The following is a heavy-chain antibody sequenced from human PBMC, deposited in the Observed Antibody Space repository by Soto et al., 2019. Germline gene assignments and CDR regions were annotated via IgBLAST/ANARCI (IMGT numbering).Heavy chain of an antibody. V-gene: IGHV3-9*01. D-gene: IGHD6-13*01. J-gene: IGHJ5*02. Sequence: GGSLRLSCAASGFTFDDYAMHWVRQAPGKXLEWVSGISWNSGSIGYADSVKGRFTISRDNAKNSLYLQMNSLRAEDTALYYCAKDIISGIAAAGTSWFDPWGQGTLVTVSS. CDR3: AKDIISGIAAAGTSWFDP. CDR2: ISWNSGSI. CDR1: GFTFDDYA.